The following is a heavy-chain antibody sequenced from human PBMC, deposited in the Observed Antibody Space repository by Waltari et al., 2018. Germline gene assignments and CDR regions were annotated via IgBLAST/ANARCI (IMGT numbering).Heavy chain of an antibody. J-gene: IGHJ4*02. D-gene: IGHD3-22*01. CDR3: VHAYYSQSSGYYNIDY. V-gene: IGHV2-5*02. Sequence: WSGRPPGKALEWLALSDLDNDKRYRPALKTRLTITKDTSKNQVVLTMTNMDPVDTATYYCVHAYYSQSSGYYNIDYWGQGTLIAVSS. CDR2: SDLDNDK.